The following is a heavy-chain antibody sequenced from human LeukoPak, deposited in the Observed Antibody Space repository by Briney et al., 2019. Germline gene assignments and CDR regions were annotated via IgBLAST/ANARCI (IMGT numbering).Heavy chain of an antibody. D-gene: IGHD4-17*01. CDR2: ISGSGGST. V-gene: IGHV3-23*01. CDR3: AKEKKGQSYGDYNVGFDY. Sequence: PGGSLRLSCAASGFTFSSYAMSWVRQAPGKGLEWVSAISGSGGSTYYADSVKGRFTISRDNSKNTLYLQMNSLRAEDTAVYYCAKEKKGQSYGDYNVGFDYWGQGTQVTVSS. J-gene: IGHJ4*02. CDR1: GFTFSSYA.